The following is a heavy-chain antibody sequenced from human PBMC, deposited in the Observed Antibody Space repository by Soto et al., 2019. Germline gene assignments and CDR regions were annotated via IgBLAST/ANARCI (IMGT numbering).Heavy chain of an antibody. CDR1: VASISTGSYY. V-gene: IGHV4-39*01. J-gene: IGHJ4*02. Sequence: SETLSLTCTVSVASISTGSYYWGWILQPPGKGLEWIGSVSYSGSTYYSPSLRSRVIISVDASKTQFSLRLSPVTAADTAIYYCARHLHCTNGVCPYYFDFWGQGILVTVSS. CDR3: ARHLHCTNGVCPYYFDF. CDR2: VSYSGST. D-gene: IGHD2-8*01.